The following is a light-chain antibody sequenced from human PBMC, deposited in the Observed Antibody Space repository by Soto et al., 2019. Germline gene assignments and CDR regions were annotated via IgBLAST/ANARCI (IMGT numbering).Light chain of an antibody. J-gene: IGKJ2*01. CDR2: GGS. V-gene: IGKV3-20*01. CDR1: QSVRSTY. Sequence: VLTQSPGTLSLSPGERATLSCRAGQSVRSTYFAWYQQKPGQAPRLLIYGGSNRATGIPDRFSGSGSGTDFTLTISRLEPEDYGVYYCQQYYNSPMYTFGQGTKLEIK. CDR3: QQYYNSPMYT.